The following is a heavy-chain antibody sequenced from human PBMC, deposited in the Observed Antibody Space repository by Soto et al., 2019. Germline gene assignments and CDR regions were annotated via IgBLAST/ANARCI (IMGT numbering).Heavy chain of an antibody. CDR1: GGSISSSNFY. V-gene: IGHV4-39*01. J-gene: IGHJ5*02. Sequence: SETLSLTCTVSGGSISSSNFYWGWLRQTPGKGLEFIGSMYYSGTTYYNPSLKSRVTISVDTSKNQFTLKLISVTAADTAVYYCAVVDSTGNWFDPWGEGALVTVS. CDR2: MYYSGTT. D-gene: IGHD6-25*01. CDR3: AVVDSTGNWFDP.